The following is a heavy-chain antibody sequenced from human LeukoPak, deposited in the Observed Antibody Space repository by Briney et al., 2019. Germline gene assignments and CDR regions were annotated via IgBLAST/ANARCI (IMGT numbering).Heavy chain of an antibody. D-gene: IGHD3-9*01. Sequence: GGSLRLFCAASGFTFSSYAMSWVRQAPGKGLEWVSAISGSGGSTYYADSVKGRFTISRDNSKNTLYLQMNSLRAEDTAVYYCAVESEYYDILTGYYLYWGQGTLVTVSS. CDR2: ISGSGGST. CDR3: AVESEYYDILTGYYLY. CDR1: GFTFSSYA. V-gene: IGHV3-23*01. J-gene: IGHJ4*02.